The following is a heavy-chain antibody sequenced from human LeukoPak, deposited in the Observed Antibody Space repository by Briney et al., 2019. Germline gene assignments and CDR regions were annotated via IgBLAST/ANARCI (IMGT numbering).Heavy chain of an antibody. D-gene: IGHD6-13*01. J-gene: IGHJ6*02. V-gene: IGHV3-21*01. CDR1: GXIFGSYS. CDR3: ARVRAAAGFYYGMDV. Sequence: GGSLRLSCAASGXIFGSYSLNWVRQAPGKGLEWVSSISSSSSYIFYADSVKGRFTISRDNAKNSLYLQMNSLRVEDTALYYCARVRAAAGFYYGMDVWGQGTTVTVSS. CDR2: ISSSSSYI.